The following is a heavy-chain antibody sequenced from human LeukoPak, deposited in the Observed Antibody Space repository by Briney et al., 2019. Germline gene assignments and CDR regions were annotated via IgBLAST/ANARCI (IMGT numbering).Heavy chain of an antibody. Sequence: SETLSLTCTVSGGSLSSSSYYWDWIRQPPGKGLEWIGNIYYSGSTFYNLSLTSRVTISVDTSRKQFSLQLSSVTAADTAVYYCARQGYSYGYIDYWGQGTLVTVSS. D-gene: IGHD5-18*01. CDR2: IYYSGST. J-gene: IGHJ4*02. CDR3: ARQGYSYGYIDY. V-gene: IGHV4-39*01. CDR1: GGSLSSSSYY.